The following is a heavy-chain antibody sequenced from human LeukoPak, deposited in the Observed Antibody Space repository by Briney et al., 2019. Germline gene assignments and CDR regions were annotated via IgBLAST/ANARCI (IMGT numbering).Heavy chain of an antibody. CDR3: ARGLDVITIFGVVITGHFDY. CDR1: GGSFSGYY. D-gene: IGHD3-3*01. J-gene: IGHJ4*02. CDR2: INHSGST. Sequence: SETLSLTCAVYGGSFSGYYWSWFRQPPGKGLEWIGEINHSGSTNYNPSLKNRVTISVDTSKNQFSLKLSSVTAADTAVYYCARGLDVITIFGVVITGHFDYWGQGTLVTVSS. V-gene: IGHV4-34*01.